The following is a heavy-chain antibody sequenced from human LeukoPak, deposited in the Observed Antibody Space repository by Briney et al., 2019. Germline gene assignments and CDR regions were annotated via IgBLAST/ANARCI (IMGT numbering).Heavy chain of an antibody. V-gene: IGHV4-34*01. CDR1: GGSFSGYY. CDR3: AREAFSSGYYDDY. Sequence: SETLSLTCAVYGGSFSGYYWSWIRQPPGKGLEWIGEINHSGSTNYNPSLKSRVTISVDTSKNQFSLKLSSVTAADTAVYYCAREAFSSGYYDDYWGQGTLVTVSS. J-gene: IGHJ4*02. D-gene: IGHD3-22*01. CDR2: INHSGST.